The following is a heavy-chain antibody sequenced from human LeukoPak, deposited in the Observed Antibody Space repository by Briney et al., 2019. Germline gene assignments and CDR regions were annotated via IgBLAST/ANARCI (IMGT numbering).Heavy chain of an antibody. CDR2: ISTYNGNT. Sequence: ASVKVSCKASGYTFTSYGFSWVRQAPGHGLEWMGWISTYNGNTNYAQKLQGRVTMTTDTSTSTAYMELRSLRSDDTAVCYCARVAGLRYFDWVDYWGQGTLVTVSS. V-gene: IGHV1-18*04. CDR1: GYTFTSYG. D-gene: IGHD3-9*01. J-gene: IGHJ4*02. CDR3: ARVAGLRYFDWVDY.